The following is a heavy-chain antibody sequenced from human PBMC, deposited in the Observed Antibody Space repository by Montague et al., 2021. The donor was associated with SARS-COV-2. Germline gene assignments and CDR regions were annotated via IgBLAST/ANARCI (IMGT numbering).Heavy chain of an antibody. V-gene: IGHV4-59*01. CDR1: GGSISSYY. J-gene: IGHJ5*02. CDR3: ARENNWNLNGWFDP. Sequence: SETLSLTCTVSGGSISSYYWSWIRQPPGKGLEWIRYIYYSGSANYNPSLKSRVTISVDTSKNQFSLKLSSVTAADTAVYYCARENNWNLNGWFDPWGQGTLVTVSS. CDR2: IYYSGSA. D-gene: IGHD1-20*01.